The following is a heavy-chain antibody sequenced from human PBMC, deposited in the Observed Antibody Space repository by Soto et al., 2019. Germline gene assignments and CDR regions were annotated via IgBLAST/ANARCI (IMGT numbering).Heavy chain of an antibody. D-gene: IGHD4-17*01. CDR2: IIPIFGTA. CDR1: GGTFSSYA. V-gene: IGHV1-69*13. J-gene: IGHJ5*02. Sequence: SVKVSCKASGGTFSSYAISWVRQAPGQGLEWMGGIIPIFGTANYAQKFQGRVTITADESTSTAYMELSSLRSEDTAVYYCARDGATVVTRQAFDPWGQGTLVTRLL. CDR3: ARDGATVVTRQAFDP.